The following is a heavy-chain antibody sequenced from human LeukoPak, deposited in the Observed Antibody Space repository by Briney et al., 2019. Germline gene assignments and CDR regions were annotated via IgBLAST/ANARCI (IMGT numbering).Heavy chain of an antibody. CDR3: ARDRGIVVVPAAIQRYNWFDP. J-gene: IGHJ5*02. CDR2: IYYSGST. Sequence: SQTLSLACTVSGGSISSGDYYWSWIRQPPGKGLEWIGYIYYSGSTYYNPSLKSRVTISVDTSKNQFSLKLSSVTAADTAVYYCARDRGIVVVPAAIQRYNWFDPWGQGTLVTVSS. CDR1: GGSISSGDYY. V-gene: IGHV4-30-4*08. D-gene: IGHD2-2*02.